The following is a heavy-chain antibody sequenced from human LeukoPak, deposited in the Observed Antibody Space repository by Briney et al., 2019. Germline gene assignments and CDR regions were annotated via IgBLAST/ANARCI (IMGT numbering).Heavy chain of an antibody. V-gene: IGHV3-7*01. CDR2: IKEDGSEE. CDR3: ARSSAWRAYQDY. D-gene: IGHD6-19*01. CDR1: GFTFSSYW. J-gene: IGHJ4*02. Sequence: PGGSLRLSCAASGFTFSSYWMTWVRQAPGKGLEWVADIKEDGSEEYYVDSVKGRFTISRDNAKSSLFLQMSGLRVGDTALYYCARSSAWRAYQDYWGQGTLVTVSS.